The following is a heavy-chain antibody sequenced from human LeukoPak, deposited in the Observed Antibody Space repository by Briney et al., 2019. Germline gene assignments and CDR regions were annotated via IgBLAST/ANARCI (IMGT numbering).Heavy chain of an antibody. CDR2: IYTSGST. D-gene: IGHD3-22*01. J-gene: IGHJ4*02. Sequence: SETLSLTCTVSGGPISSGSYYWSWIRQPAGKGLEWIGRIYTSGSTNYNPSLKSRVTISVDTSKNQLSLKLSSVTAADTAVYYCARLDSSGYYYLFDYWGQGTLVAVSS. CDR1: GGPISSGSYY. V-gene: IGHV4-61*02. CDR3: ARLDSSGYYYLFDY.